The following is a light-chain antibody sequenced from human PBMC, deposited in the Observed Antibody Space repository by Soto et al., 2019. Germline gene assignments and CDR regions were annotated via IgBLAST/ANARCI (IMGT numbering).Light chain of an antibody. CDR2: TVS. Sequence: IQMTQSPSSVSASVGDTVTLSCQTSHGVSGWLAWYQQKPGKAPTLLIYTVSNLQSGVPPRFSGSGSGTDFSLTITNLQPEDFATYFCQQGKTFPFTFGPGTKVEVK. J-gene: IGKJ3*01. CDR1: HGVSGW. V-gene: IGKV1-12*01. CDR3: QQGKTFPFT.